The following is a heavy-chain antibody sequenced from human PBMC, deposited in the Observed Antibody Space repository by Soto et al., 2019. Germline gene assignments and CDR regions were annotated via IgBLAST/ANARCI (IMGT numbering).Heavy chain of an antibody. CDR3: ARDLEVATIEGSYYYYGMDV. V-gene: IGHV4-31*03. Sequence: QVQLQESGPGLVKPSQTLSLTCTVSGGSISSGGYYWSWIRQHPGKGLEWIGYIYYSGSTYYNPALKSRVTISVDTYKNQFSLKLSSVTAADTAVYYCARDLEVATIEGSYYYYGMDVWGQGTTVTVSS. CDR1: GGSISSGGYY. D-gene: IGHD5-12*01. J-gene: IGHJ6*02. CDR2: IYYSGST.